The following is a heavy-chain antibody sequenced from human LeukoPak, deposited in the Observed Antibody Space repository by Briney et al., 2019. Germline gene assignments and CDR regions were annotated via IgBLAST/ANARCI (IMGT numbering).Heavy chain of an antibody. CDR3: ARDGADIVVVPAAFFSRYFDY. CDR2: ISYDGSNK. D-gene: IGHD2-2*01. J-gene: IGHJ4*02. CDR1: GFTFSSYA. V-gene: IGHV3-30-3*01. Sequence: GGSLRLSCAASGFTFSSYAMHWVRQAPGKGLEWVAVISYDGSNKYYADSVKGRFTISRDNSKNTLYLQMNSLRAEDTAVYHCARDGADIVVVPAAFFSRYFDYWGQGTLVTVSS.